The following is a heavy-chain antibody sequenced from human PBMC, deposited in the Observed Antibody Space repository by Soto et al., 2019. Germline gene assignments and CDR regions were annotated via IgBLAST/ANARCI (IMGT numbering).Heavy chain of an antibody. V-gene: IGHV4-34*01. CDR1: CGSFSGYY. D-gene: IGHD3-10*01. CDR3: ARGRPVLLWFGELTKPFDY. Sequence: SETLSLTCSVYCGSFSGYYWSWIRQPPGKGLEWIGEINHSGSTNYNPSLKSRVTISVDTSKNQFSLKLSSVTAADTAVYYCARGRPVLLWFGELTKPFDYWGQGTLVTVSS. J-gene: IGHJ4*02. CDR2: INHSGST.